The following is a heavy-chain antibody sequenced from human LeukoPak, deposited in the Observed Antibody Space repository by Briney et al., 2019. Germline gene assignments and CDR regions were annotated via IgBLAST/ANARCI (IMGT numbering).Heavy chain of an antibody. Sequence: SVNVSCKASGGTFSSYAISWVRQAPGQGLEWMGGIIPIFGTANYAQKFQGRVTITADESTSTAYMELSSLRSEDTAVYYCARDLGEGYYYDSSALDYWGQGTLVTVSS. J-gene: IGHJ4*02. CDR2: IIPIFGTA. CDR1: GGTFSSYA. V-gene: IGHV1-69*13. CDR3: ARDLGEGYYYDSSALDY. D-gene: IGHD3-22*01.